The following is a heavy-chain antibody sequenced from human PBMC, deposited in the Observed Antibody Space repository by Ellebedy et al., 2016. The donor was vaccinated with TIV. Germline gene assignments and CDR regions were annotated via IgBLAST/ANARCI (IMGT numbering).Heavy chain of an antibody. D-gene: IGHD3-3*01. Sequence: AASVKVSCKTSGYTFTSYGISWVRQAPGQGLEWMGWISANNGDTNYAQKFQGRVTMTTDTSTTKVYMELRSLRSDDTAVYYCARDWSGHWGQGTLVTVSS. CDR2: ISANNGDT. CDR1: GYTFTSYG. V-gene: IGHV1-18*04. J-gene: IGHJ4*02. CDR3: ARDWSGH.